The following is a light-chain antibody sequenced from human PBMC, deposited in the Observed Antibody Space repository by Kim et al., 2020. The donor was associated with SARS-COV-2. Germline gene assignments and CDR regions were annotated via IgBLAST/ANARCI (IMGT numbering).Light chain of an antibody. J-gene: IGKJ4*01. Sequence: DIQMTQSPSSLSASVGDRVTITCRATQVIRTDLGWYQQKLGKAPKRLIYDASSLQSGVPSRFSGSGSGTEFTLTISSLQPEDFATYYCLQNNSNPLTFGGGTKVDIK. CDR1: QVIRTD. V-gene: IGKV1-17*01. CDR3: LQNNSNPLT. CDR2: DAS.